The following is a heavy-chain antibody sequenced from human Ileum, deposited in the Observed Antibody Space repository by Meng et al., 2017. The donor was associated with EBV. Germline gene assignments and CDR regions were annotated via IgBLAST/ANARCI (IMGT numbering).Heavy chain of an antibody. CDR1: GYTLTNYD. CDR2: MNPKTGTA. Sequence: QVQQVQAGGEGKKPGASLKLSSKASGYTLTNYDISWVRQATGQGLEWMGWMNPKTGTAHYAQKFQGRVTMTRDTSITTAYMELSSLTSEDTAVYYCVRTLERGDYWGQGTLVTVSS. CDR3: VRTLERGDY. J-gene: IGHJ4*02. V-gene: IGHV1-8*01. D-gene: IGHD5-24*01.